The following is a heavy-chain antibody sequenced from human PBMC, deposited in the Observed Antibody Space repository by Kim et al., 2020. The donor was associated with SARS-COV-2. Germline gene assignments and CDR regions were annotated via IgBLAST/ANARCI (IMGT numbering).Heavy chain of an antibody. CDR3: VREPAS. Sequence: GGSLRLSCAASGFSFSDYSMTWIRQAPGKGLEWLAYINIDGTSKKYADSVNGRFTISRDNPKKSLSLQMNSLTPEDTAVYYCVREPASRGQGTLDTISA. V-gene: IGHV3-11*01. J-gene: IGHJ4*02. CDR2: INIDGTSK. CDR1: GFSFSDYS.